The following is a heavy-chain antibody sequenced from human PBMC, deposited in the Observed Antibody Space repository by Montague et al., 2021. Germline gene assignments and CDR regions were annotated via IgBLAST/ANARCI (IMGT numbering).Heavy chain of an antibody. CDR2: ISHTGST. Sequence: SETLSLTCAVYGGSLNGYIWNWIRQPPGRDLEWIGQISHTGSTSYNPSLKSRVTMSVDTSENHVSLRLSSVTAADTAVYYCTRGEVAVTGIDYWGQGALVTVSS. V-gene: IGHV4-34*01. D-gene: IGHD6-19*01. CDR3: TRGEVAVTGIDY. CDR1: GGSLNGYI. J-gene: IGHJ4*02.